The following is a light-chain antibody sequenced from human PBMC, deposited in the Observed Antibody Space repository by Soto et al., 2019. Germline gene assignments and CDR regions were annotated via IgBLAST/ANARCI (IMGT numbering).Light chain of an antibody. Sequence: EIVLTQSPATLSLSPGERATLSCRASQGVRSYLAWYQQKPGQAPRLLIFDASNRAAGIPARFSGSGSGTDFTLTITNLGPEDFAVYYCQQRSNWPLTFGGGTKVEIK. V-gene: IGKV3-11*01. CDR3: QQRSNWPLT. CDR2: DAS. J-gene: IGKJ4*01. CDR1: QGVRSY.